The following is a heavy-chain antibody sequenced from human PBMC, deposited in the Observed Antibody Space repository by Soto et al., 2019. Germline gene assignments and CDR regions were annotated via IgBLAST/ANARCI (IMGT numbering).Heavy chain of an antibody. Sequence: GGSLRLSCAASGFTFSSYAMSWVRQAPGKGLEWVSAISGSGGSTYYADSVKGRFTISRDNSKNTLYLQMNSLRAEDTAVYYCAKDGLLPDRDDQWLVGYYYGMDVWGQGTTVTVSS. J-gene: IGHJ6*02. V-gene: IGHV3-23*01. D-gene: IGHD6-19*01. CDR2: ISGSGGST. CDR3: AKDGLLPDRDDQWLVGYYYGMDV. CDR1: GFTFSSYA.